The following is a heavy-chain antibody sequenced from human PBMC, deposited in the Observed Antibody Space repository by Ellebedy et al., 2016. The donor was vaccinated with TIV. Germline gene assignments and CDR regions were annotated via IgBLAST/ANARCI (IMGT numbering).Heavy chain of an antibody. CDR1: GFTFSNYA. V-gene: IGHV3-23*01. Sequence: PGGSLRLSCAASGFTFSNYAMSWVRQAPGKGLAWVSTISGRADSIYYADSVKGRFTISRYSSGNTLYLQMNSRRSEDTAIYYCAKDPITPASFVYFDYWGQGTLVTVSS. CDR2: ISGRADSI. CDR3: AKDPITPASFVYFDY. J-gene: IGHJ4*02. D-gene: IGHD1-20*01.